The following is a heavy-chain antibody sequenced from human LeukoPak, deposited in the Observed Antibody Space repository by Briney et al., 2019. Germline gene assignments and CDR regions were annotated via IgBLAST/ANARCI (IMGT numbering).Heavy chain of an antibody. J-gene: IGHJ4*02. Sequence: PSETLSLTCTVSGGSISSYYWSWIRQPPGKGLEWIGEINHSGSTNYNPSLKSRVTISADTSENQFSLKLNSVTAADTAVYYCARVPDAYYYDNTRKGYFDYWGQGTLVTVSS. CDR1: GGSISSYY. CDR2: INHSGST. D-gene: IGHD3-22*01. V-gene: IGHV4-34*01. CDR3: ARVPDAYYYDNTRKGYFDY.